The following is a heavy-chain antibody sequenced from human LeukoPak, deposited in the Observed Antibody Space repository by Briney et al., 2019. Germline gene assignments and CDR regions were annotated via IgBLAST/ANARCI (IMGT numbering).Heavy chain of an antibody. CDR2: ISGSGGST. CDR3: AKSVNYYDGSGYFDY. Sequence: PGGSLRLSCAASGFTFSSYAMSWVRQAPGKGLEWVSAISGSGGSTYYADSVKGRFTISRDNSKNTLYLQMNSLRAEDTAVYYCAKSVNYYDGSGYFDYWGQGTLVTVSS. D-gene: IGHD3-22*01. J-gene: IGHJ4*02. CDR1: GFTFSSYA. V-gene: IGHV3-23*01.